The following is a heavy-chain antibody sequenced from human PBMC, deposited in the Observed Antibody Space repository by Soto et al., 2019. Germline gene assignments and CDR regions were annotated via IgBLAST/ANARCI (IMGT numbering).Heavy chain of an antibody. Sequence: QVQLVQSGAEVKKPGASVKVSCKASGYTFTGYYMHWVRQAPGQGLEWMGWINPNSGGTNYAQKFQGWITMTRDTSISTAYMELSRLRSDDTAVYYCARSTGTAPYYYYYCGMDVWGQGTTVTVSS. D-gene: IGHD1-1*01. CDR2: INPNSGGT. V-gene: IGHV1-2*04. CDR1: GYTFTGYY. J-gene: IGHJ6*02. CDR3: ARSTGTAPYYYYYCGMDV.